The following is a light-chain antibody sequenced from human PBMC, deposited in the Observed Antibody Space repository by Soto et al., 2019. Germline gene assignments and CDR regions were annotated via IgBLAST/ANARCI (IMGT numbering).Light chain of an antibody. CDR3: QQSDSYPYT. CDR2: KAS. Sequence: DIQMTQSPSTLSASVGDRVTITCRASQSISSWLAWYQQKPGKAPKLLIYKASSLESGVPSRFSGNGSGTDFTLTISSLQPEDFASYYCQQSDSYPYTFGQGTKLEIK. V-gene: IGKV1-5*03. CDR1: QSISSW. J-gene: IGKJ2*01.